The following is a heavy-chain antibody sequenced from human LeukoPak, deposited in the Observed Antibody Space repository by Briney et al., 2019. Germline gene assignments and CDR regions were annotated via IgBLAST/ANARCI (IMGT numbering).Heavy chain of an antibody. D-gene: IGHD5-12*01. Sequence: GGSLRLSCAASGFTFSGFEMNWVRQAPGKGLEWVSYSSSSGSTIYYADSVKGRFTVSRDNAKNSLYLQMNSLRAEDTAVYYCARSPRYSGYDYGSDYWGRGILVTVSS. CDR1: GFTFSGFE. J-gene: IGHJ4*02. CDR2: SSSSGSTI. V-gene: IGHV3-48*03. CDR3: ARSPRYSGYDYGSDY.